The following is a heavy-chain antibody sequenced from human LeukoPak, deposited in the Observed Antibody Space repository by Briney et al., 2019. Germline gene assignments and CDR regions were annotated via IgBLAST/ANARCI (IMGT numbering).Heavy chain of an antibody. J-gene: IGHJ3*02. CDR1: GGSISSYY. V-gene: IGHV4-59*01. CDR3: ARRGRVYAFDI. CDR2: IYYSGST. Sequence: PSETLSLTCTVSGGSISSYYWSWIRQPPGKGLEWIGYIYYSGSTNYNPSLKSRVTISVDTSKNQFSLKLSSVTAADTAVYYCARRGRVYAFDIWGQGTMVTVSS.